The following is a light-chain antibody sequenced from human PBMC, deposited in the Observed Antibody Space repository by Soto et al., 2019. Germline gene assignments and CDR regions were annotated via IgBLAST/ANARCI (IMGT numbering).Light chain of an antibody. CDR2: RNN. CDR3: AAWDDSLSGLV. J-gene: IGLJ1*01. V-gene: IGLV1-47*01. Sequence: QSVLTQPPSASGTPGQRVTISCSGSSSNIGRNYVYWYQQLPGTAPKLLIYRNNQRPSGVPDRFSGSKSGTSASLAISGLRSEDEVDYYCAAWDDSLSGLVFGTGTKLTVL. CDR1: SSNIGRNY.